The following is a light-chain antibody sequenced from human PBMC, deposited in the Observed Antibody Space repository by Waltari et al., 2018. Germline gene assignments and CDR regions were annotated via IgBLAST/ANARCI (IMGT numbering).Light chain of an antibody. Sequence: QSVLTPPPSVSGAPGQTVTISCTGSHSTIGAGYDVHCYQHLPGKVPKLLIYANGARPSGVPLRFSGSKSGTSAYLAITGLQAEDEATYYCQSYDSSLSGSMFGGGTKLTVL. CDR3: QSYDSSLSGSM. J-gene: IGLJ3*02. V-gene: IGLV1-40*01. CDR1: HSTIGAGYD. CDR2: ANG.